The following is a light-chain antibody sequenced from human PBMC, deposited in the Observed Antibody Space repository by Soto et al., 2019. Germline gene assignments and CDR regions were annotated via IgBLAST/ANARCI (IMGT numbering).Light chain of an antibody. J-gene: IGKJ4*01. CDR2: GAS. CDR1: QGFSNS. Sequence: DIQMTQSPSSLTASVGDRVTISCRASQGFSNSLAWYQQKPGKVPTLLIYGASILQSGVPSRFSGSGSGTEFTLTISSLQPEDFATYYCQKYDSAPLTFGGGTKLEIK. V-gene: IGKV1-27*01. CDR3: QKYDSAPLT.